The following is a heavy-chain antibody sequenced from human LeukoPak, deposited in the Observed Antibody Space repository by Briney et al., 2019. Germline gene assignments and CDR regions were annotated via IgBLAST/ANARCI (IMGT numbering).Heavy chain of an antibody. CDR1: GGSISSDY. Sequence: SETLSLTSTDPGGSISSDYWSWLRQPPGKGLEWIGYIYYNGNTNYNPSLKSRVTLSVDTSKNQCSLKLSSVTAAHTAVYYCARHFWDSYYGMDVWGQGTTVTVSS. D-gene: IGHD2/OR15-2a*01. V-gene: IGHV4-59*08. CDR3: ARHFWDSYYGMDV. CDR2: IYYNGNT. J-gene: IGHJ6*02.